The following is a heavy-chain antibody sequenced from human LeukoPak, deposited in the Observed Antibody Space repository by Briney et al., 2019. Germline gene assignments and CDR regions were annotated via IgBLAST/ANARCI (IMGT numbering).Heavy chain of an antibody. J-gene: IGHJ6*03. CDR1: GFTFSSYS. D-gene: IGHD5-24*01. Sequence: GGSLRLSCADSGFTFSSYSMNWVRQAPGKGLEWVSSISGSGTYIYYADSVQGRFTISRDNAKNSLYLQMNSLRAEDTAVYYCARVGYTNSFGYYYYYMDVWAKGTMVTVSS. V-gene: IGHV3-21*01. CDR2: ISGSGTYI. CDR3: ARVGYTNSFGYYYYYMDV.